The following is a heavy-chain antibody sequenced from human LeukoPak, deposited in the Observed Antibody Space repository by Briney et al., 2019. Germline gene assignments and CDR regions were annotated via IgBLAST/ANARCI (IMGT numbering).Heavy chain of an antibody. CDR2: IYHSGST. CDR1: GYSISSGYY. Sequence: SETLSLTCAVSGYSISSGYYWGWIRQPPGKGLEWIGSIYHSGSTYYNPSLKSRVTISVDTSKNQFSLKLSSVTAADTAVYYCARAGGGTSFDYWGQRTLVTVSS. D-gene: IGHD2-2*01. CDR3: ARAGGGTSFDY. J-gene: IGHJ4*02. V-gene: IGHV4-38-2*01.